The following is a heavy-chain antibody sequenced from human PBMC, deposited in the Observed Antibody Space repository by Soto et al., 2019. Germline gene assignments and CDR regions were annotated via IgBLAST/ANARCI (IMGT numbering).Heavy chain of an antibody. V-gene: IGHV4-30-4*01. CDR2: IYYSGST. CDR3: ARVTGPDYYYGMDV. J-gene: IGHJ6*02. Sequence: QVQLQESGPGLVKPSQTLSLTCTVSGGSISSGDYYRSWIRQPPGKGLEWIGYIYYSGSTYYNPSLKSRVTISVDTSKNHFSLKLSSVTAADTAVYYCARVTGPDYYYGMDVWGQGTTVTVSS. CDR1: GGSISSGDYY.